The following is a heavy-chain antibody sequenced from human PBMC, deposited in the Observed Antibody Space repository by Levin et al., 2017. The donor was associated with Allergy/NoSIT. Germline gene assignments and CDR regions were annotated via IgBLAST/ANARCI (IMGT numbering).Heavy chain of an antibody. CDR3: ARTYDSSGYYAYWYFDL. CDR2: IYPGDSDT. Sequence: KVSCKGSGYSFTSYWIGWVRQMPGKGLEWMGIIYPGDSDTRYSPSFQGQVTISADKSISTAYLQWSSLKASDTAMYYCARTYDSSGYYAYWYFDLWGRGTLVTVSS. CDR1: GYSFTSYW. V-gene: IGHV5-51*01. D-gene: IGHD3-22*01. J-gene: IGHJ2*01.